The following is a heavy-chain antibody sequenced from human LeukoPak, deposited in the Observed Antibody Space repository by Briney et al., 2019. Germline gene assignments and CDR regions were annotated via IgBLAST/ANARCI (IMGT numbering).Heavy chain of an antibody. CDR1: GFTVSGNY. V-gene: IGHV3-23*01. CDR2: ISGSGGST. J-gene: IGHJ4*02. Sequence: GGSLRLSCTASGFTVSGNYMSWVRQAPGKGLEWVSAISGSGGSTYYADSVKGRFTISRDNTKNTLYLQMNSLRAEDTAVYYCAKGIAVAGTRVDYWGQGTLVTVSS. D-gene: IGHD6-19*01. CDR3: AKGIAVAGTRVDY.